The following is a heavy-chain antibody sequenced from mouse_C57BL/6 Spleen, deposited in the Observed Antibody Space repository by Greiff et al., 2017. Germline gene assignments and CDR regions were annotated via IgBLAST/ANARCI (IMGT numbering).Heavy chain of an antibody. D-gene: IGHD2-3*01. V-gene: IGHV1-15*01. Sequence: VQLQQSGAELVRPGASVTLSCKASGYTFTDYEMHWVKQTPVHGLEWIGAIDPETGGTAYNQKFKGKAILTADKSSSTAYMELRSLTSEDSAVYYCTEGDGYSLFAYWGQGTLVTVSA. CDR1: GYTFTDYE. J-gene: IGHJ3*01. CDR3: TEGDGYSLFAY. CDR2: IDPETGGT.